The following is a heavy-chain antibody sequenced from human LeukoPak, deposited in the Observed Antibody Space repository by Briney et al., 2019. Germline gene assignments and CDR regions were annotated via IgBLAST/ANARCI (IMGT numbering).Heavy chain of an antibody. J-gene: IGHJ4*02. CDR1: RVTVSTNY. Sequence: GGSLRLSCAASRVTVSTNYMSWVRQPAGKGLEWLSVIYTGGTTFYADSVKGRFTISRDNSKNTLYLQMNSLRADDTAVYYCTKLKGWYGEGYCDHWGQGTLVTVSS. V-gene: IGHV3-53*01. D-gene: IGHD3-10*01. CDR2: IYTGGTT. CDR3: TKLKGWYGEGYCDH.